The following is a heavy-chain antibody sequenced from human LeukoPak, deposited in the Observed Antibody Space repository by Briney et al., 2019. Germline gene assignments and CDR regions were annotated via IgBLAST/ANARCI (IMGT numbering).Heavy chain of an antibody. J-gene: IGHJ4*02. Sequence: GGSLRLSCAASGFTVSSNYMSWVRQAPGKGLEWVSVIYSGDITYYADSVKGRFTISRDNSKNTLYLQMSNLRAEDTAVYYCARGETTMALSPFDYWGQGTLVTVSS. CDR1: GFTVSSNY. V-gene: IGHV3-53*01. CDR2: IYSGDIT. D-gene: IGHD4/OR15-4a*01. CDR3: ARGETTMALSPFDY.